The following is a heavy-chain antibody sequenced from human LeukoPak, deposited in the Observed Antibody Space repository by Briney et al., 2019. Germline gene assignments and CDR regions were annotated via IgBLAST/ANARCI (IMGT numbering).Heavy chain of an antibody. CDR3: ARRGYYDGSGTYYSFQY. Sequence: SETLSLTCTVSGGSITNYYWSWIRQPPGKGLEWIGYIHYSGSTKYKSSLKSRVTISVDTSKNQFSLTLRSVTAAETAVYYCARRGYYDGSGTYYSFQYWGQGILVIVSS. V-gene: IGHV4-59*12. CDR2: IHYSGST. CDR1: GGSITNYY. J-gene: IGHJ4*02. D-gene: IGHD3-10*01.